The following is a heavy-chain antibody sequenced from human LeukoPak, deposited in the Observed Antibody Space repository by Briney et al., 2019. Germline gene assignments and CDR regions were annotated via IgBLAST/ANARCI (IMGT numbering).Heavy chain of an antibody. D-gene: IGHD3-10*01. CDR2: IYYSGST. V-gene: IGHV4-59*05. Sequence: GSLRLSCAASGFTFSSYSMNWVRQAPGKGLEWIGSIYYSGSTYYNPSLKSRVTISVDTSKNQFSLKLSSVTAADTAVYYCARAPLLWFGELLSNWFDPWGQGTLVTVSS. CDR3: ARAPLLWFGELLSNWFDP. CDR1: GFTFSSYSMN. J-gene: IGHJ5*02.